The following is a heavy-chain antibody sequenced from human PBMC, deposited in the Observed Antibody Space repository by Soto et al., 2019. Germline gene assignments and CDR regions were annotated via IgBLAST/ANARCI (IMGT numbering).Heavy chain of an antibody. CDR2: IYHSGST. D-gene: IGHD1-20*01. Sequence: QVQLQESGPGLVKPSGTLSLTCAVSGGSISSSNWWSWVRQPPGKGLEWIGEIYHSGSTNYNPSLKSRVTISVDKSTNQFSLKLSSVTAADTAVYYCAKTRGITGTLYYFDYWGQGTLVTVSS. J-gene: IGHJ4*02. CDR1: GGSISSSNW. V-gene: IGHV4-4*02. CDR3: AKTRGITGTLYYFDY.